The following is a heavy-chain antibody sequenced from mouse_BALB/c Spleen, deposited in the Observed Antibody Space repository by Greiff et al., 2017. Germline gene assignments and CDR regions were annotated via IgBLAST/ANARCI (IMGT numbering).Heavy chain of an antibody. CDR3: ARLGDGPWFAY. CDR1: GYTFTDYN. D-gene: IGHD2-3*01. Sequence: SGPELVKPGASVKIPCKASGYTFTDYNMDWVKQSHGKSLEWIGDINPNNGGTIYNQKFKGKATLTVDKSSSTAYMELRSLTSEDTAVYYCARLGDGPWFAYWGQGTLVTVSA. V-gene: IGHV1-18*01. J-gene: IGHJ3*01. CDR2: INPNNGGT.